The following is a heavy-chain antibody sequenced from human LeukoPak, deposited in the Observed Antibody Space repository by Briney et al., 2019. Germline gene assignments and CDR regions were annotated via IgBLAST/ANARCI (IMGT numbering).Heavy chain of an antibody. Sequence: GGSLRLSCAASGVAFSTYAIHWVRQAPGKGLEWVSIFSDSGDVTYYVDSVKGRFAVSRDISKNTVNLQMNSLRADDTAVYYCVKDSPPRYSGSPPAYWGQGTLVTVSS. CDR3: VKDSPPRYSGSPPAY. D-gene: IGHD1-26*01. J-gene: IGHJ4*02. CDR2: FSDSGDVT. CDR1: GVAFSTYA. V-gene: IGHV3-23*01.